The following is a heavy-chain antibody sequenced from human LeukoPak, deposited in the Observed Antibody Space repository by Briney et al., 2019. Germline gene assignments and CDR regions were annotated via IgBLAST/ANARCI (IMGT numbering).Heavy chain of an antibody. CDR1: GGTFSSYA. CDR3: ARDSGTTFGANYYFDY. CDR2: IIPIFGTA. J-gene: IGHJ4*02. D-gene: IGHD1-1*01. Sequence: SVKVSCKASGGTFSSYAISWVRQAPGQGLEWMGGIIPIFGTANYAQKFQGRVTITADESTSTAYMELSSLRSEDTAVYYCARDSGTTFGANYYFDYWGQGTLVTVSS. V-gene: IGHV1-69*01.